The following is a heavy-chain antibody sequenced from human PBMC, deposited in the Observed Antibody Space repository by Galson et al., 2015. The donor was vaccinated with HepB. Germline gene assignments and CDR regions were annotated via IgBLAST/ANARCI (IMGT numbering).Heavy chain of an antibody. Sequence: SVKVSCKASGYTFTSYAMHWVRQAPGQRLEWMGWINAGNGNTKYSQKFQGRVTITRDTSASTAYMELSSLRSEDTAVYYCARMGEYYYDSSGYLMDYWGQGTLVTVSS. D-gene: IGHD3-22*01. V-gene: IGHV1-3*01. CDR1: GYTFTSYA. CDR3: ARMGEYYYDSSGYLMDY. CDR2: INAGNGNT. J-gene: IGHJ4*02.